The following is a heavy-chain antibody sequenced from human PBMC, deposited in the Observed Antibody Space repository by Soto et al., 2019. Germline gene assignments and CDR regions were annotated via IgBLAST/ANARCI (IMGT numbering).Heavy chain of an antibody. J-gene: IGHJ6*02. CDR1: GGSLSNYG. V-gene: IGHV1-69*12. Sequence: QVQLVQSGAEVKKPGSSVKVSCKASGGSLSNYGISWVRQAPGQGLEWMGAVIPVFGTTNYAQKFQDRVTITVVESTTTVYMEVRSLTSEDTAVYYCARGDATKIVVTTYYAMDVWGQGTTVTVSS. D-gene: IGHD3-22*01. CDR3: ARGDATKIVVTTYYAMDV. CDR2: VIPVFGTT.